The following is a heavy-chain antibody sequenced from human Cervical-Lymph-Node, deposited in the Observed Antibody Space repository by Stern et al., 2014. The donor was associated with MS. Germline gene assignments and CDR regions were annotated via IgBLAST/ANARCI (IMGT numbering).Heavy chain of an antibody. Sequence: EVQLGESGAEVKKTGESLKISCKDFGDRFTTYWIGWVRQMPGKGLEWMGIIYPGGSDTRYSPSFPGQGTISVDKTISTAYLQWSSLKASDTAMYYCAGQATGNSFDYWGQGTLVTVSS. D-gene: IGHD4-23*01. CDR3: AGQATGNSFDY. V-gene: IGHV5-51*01. J-gene: IGHJ4*02. CDR1: GDRFTTYW. CDR2: IYPGGSDT.